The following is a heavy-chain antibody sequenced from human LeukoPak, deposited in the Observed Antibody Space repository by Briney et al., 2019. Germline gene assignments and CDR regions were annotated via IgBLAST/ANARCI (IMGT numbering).Heavy chain of an antibody. CDR3: ARDQVPAARDSGYGGFDY. CDR2: ISSSGSTI. J-gene: IGHJ4*02. D-gene: IGHD5-12*01. Sequence: GSLRLSCAASGFTFSSYWMSWVRQAPGKGLEWVSYISSSGSTIYYADSVKGRFTISRDNAKNSLYLQMNSLRAEDTAVYYCARDQVPAARDSGYGGFDYWGQGTLVTVSS. CDR1: GFTFSSYW. V-gene: IGHV3-48*04.